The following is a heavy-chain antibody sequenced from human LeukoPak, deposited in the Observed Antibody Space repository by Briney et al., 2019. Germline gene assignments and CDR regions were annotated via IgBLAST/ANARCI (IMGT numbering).Heavy chain of an antibody. D-gene: IGHD2-8*01. Sequence: RSSETLSLTCAVYGGSFSGYYWSWIRQPPGKGLEWIGEINHSGSTNYNPSLKSRVTISVDTSKNQFSLKLSSVTAADTAVYYCARHGLIIVPPTIQRATYFDYWGQGTLVTVSS. J-gene: IGHJ4*02. CDR3: ARHGLIIVPPTIQRATYFDY. V-gene: IGHV4-34*01. CDR1: GGSFSGYY. CDR2: INHSGST.